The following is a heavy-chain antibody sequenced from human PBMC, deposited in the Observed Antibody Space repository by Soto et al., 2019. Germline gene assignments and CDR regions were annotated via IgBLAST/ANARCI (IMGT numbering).Heavy chain of an antibody. Sequence: GASVKVSCKVSGYTLTELSMHWVRQAPGRGLEWMGGFDPEDGETIYAQKFQGRVTMTEDTSTDTAYMELSSLRSEDTAVYYCATHIISITGTRLDYWGQGTLVNVSS. J-gene: IGHJ4*02. CDR3: ATHIISITGTRLDY. CDR2: FDPEDGET. V-gene: IGHV1-24*01. CDR1: GYTLTELS. D-gene: IGHD1-7*01.